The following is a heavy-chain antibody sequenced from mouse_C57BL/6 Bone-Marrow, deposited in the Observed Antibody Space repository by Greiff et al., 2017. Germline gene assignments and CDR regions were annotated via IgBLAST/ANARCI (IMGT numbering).Heavy chain of an antibody. CDR3: ARGSPWFAY. Sequence: LQQSGAELVRPGASVKMSCKASGYTFTSYRMHWVKQTPRQGLEWIGAIYPGNGDTSYNQKFKGKATLTVDKSSSTAYMQLSSLTSDDSAVYFCARGSPWFAYWGQGTLVTVSA. V-gene: IGHV1-12*01. J-gene: IGHJ3*01. CDR1: GYTFTSYR. CDR2: IYPGNGDT.